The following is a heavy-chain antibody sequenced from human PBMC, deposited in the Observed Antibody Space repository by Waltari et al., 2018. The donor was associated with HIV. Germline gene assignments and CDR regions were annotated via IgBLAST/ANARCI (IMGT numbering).Heavy chain of an antibody. Sequence: QVQLVQSGSEVKKPGASVKVSCKASGYTFINYHMHWVRQAPGQGLEWMGIINHRGGSERYEQKLQGRGTMTRDKPTSTVYMELSSLRSEDTAVYYCARATVPPGYFDYWGQGTLVTVSS. CDR2: INHRGGSE. CDR3: ARATVPPGYFDY. V-gene: IGHV1-46*04. D-gene: IGHD4-17*01. J-gene: IGHJ4*02. CDR1: GYTFINYH.